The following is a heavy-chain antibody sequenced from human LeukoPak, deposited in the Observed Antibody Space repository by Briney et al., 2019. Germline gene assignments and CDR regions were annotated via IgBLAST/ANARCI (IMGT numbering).Heavy chain of an antibody. D-gene: IGHD3-10*01. Sequence: PGGSLTPSCVPSGFTFDDYGMSWVRQVPGKWLEWVSGIVRNGGGTGYADSVKGRLTISRDNAENSLYLQMNSLRADDTALYYCVRGFRGGPFDYWGQGTLVTVSS. CDR1: GFTFDDYG. CDR3: VRGFRGGPFDY. J-gene: IGHJ4*02. V-gene: IGHV3-20*04. CDR2: IVRNGGGT.